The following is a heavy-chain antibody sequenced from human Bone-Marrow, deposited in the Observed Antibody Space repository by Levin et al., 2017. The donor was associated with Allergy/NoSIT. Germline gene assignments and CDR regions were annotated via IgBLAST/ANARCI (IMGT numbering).Heavy chain of an antibody. V-gene: IGHV3-11*01. Sequence: LSLTCAASGFTFSDYYMSWIRQAPGKGLEWVSYISSSGSTIYYADSVKGRFTISRDNAKNSLYLQMNSLRAEDTAVYYCARAEYYYDSSGYWGWFDPWGQGTLVTVSS. CDR2: ISSSGSTI. CDR1: GFTFSDYY. D-gene: IGHD3-22*01. J-gene: IGHJ5*02. CDR3: ARAEYYYDSSGYWGWFDP.